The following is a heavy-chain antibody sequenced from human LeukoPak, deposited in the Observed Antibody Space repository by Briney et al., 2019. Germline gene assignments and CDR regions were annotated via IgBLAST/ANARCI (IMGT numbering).Heavy chain of an antibody. CDR1: GFTFGDYA. CDR3: TRGGEYDFWSGYYLGY. V-gene: IGHV3-49*04. Sequence: GGSLRLSCRVSGFTFGDYAMSWVRQAPGRGLEWVGFIRSKAYGGTTEYAASVKGRLTISRDDSKSIAYLQMNSLKTEDTAVYYCTRGGEYDFWSGYYLGYWGQGTLVTVSS. D-gene: IGHD3-3*01. J-gene: IGHJ4*02. CDR2: IRSKAYGGTT.